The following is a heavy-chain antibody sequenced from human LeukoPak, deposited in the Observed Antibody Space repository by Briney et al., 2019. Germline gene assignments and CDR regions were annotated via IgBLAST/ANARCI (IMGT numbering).Heavy chain of an antibody. D-gene: IGHD3-9*01. Sequence: ASVKVSCKASGYTFTGYYMHWVRQAPGQGLEWMGWINPNSGGTNYAQKFQGRVTMTRDTSISTAYMELSRLRSDDTAVYYCARVVDILTGYYGWFDPWGQGTLVTVSS. CDR1: GYTFTGYY. CDR2: INPNSGGT. CDR3: ARVVDILTGYYGWFDP. V-gene: IGHV1-2*02. J-gene: IGHJ5*02.